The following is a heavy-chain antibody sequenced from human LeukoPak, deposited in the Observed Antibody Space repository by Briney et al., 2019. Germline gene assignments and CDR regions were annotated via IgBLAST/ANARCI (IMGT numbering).Heavy chain of an antibody. V-gene: IGHV1-2*02. D-gene: IGHD5-24*01. Sequence: GASVKVSCKASGYTFTGYYMHWVRQAPGQGLEWMGWINPNSGGTNYAQKFQGRVTMTRDTSISTAYMKLSRLRSDDAAVYYCARAEMATYPYFDYWGQGTLVTVSS. CDR1: GYTFTGYY. CDR2: INPNSGGT. CDR3: ARAEMATYPYFDY. J-gene: IGHJ4*02.